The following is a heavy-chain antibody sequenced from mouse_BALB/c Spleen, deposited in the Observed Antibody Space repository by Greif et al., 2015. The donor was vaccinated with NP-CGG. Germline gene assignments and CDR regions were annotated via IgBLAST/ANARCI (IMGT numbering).Heavy chain of an antibody. CDR1: GYTFTSYW. D-gene: IGHD4-1*01. CDR3: ARKGLTGAFDY. J-gene: IGHJ2*01. CDR2: INPSTGYT. Sequence: QVQLQQSGAELAKSGASVKMSCKASGYTFTSYWMHWVKQRPGQGLEWIGYINPSTGYTEYNQKFKDKATLTADKSSSTAYMQPSSLTSEDSAVYYCARKGLTGAFDYWGQGTTLTVSS. V-gene: IGHV1-7*01.